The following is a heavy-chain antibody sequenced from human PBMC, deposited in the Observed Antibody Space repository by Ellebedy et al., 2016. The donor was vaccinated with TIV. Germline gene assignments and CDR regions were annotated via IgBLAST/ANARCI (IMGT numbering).Heavy chain of an antibody. CDR2: INPNSGCT. D-gene: IGHD6-13*01. Sequence: AASVKVSCKASGGTFSSYAISWVRQAPGQGLEWMGWINPNSGCTNYAQKFQGRVTMTRDTSISTAYMELSRLRSDDTAVYYCSRGGYRSSWYNWFDPWGQGTLVTVSS. V-gene: IGHV1-2*02. J-gene: IGHJ5*02. CDR3: SRGGYRSSWYNWFDP. CDR1: GGTFSSYA.